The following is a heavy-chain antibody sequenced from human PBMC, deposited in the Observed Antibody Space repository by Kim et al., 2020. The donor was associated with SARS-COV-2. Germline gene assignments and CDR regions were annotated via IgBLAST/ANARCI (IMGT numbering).Heavy chain of an antibody. D-gene: IGHD6-19*01. CDR1: GGSISTGDYY. CDR3: ARDGGSGPDFDY. CDR2: IDNSGST. Sequence: SETLSLTCTVSGGSISTGDYYWTWIRQHPGKGLEWIGYIDNSGSTYYNPSLKSRVIMSVDTSKNQFSLKLSSVTAADTAVYYCARDGGSGPDFDYWGQGTLVTVSS. J-gene: IGHJ4*02. V-gene: IGHV4-31*03.